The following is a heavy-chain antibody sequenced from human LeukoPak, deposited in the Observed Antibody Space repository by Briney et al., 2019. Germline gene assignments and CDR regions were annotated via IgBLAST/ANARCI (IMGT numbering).Heavy chain of an antibody. J-gene: IGHJ4*01. CDR1: GFTLSNYW. Sequence: PGGSLRLSCAASGFTLSNYWMHWVRQVPGKGLVWVSSINGHGNTTEYADSVRGRFTISRDNAKNTLFLQMYSLRADDTAVYFCSKGREYISNWNPFDFWGHGTLVTVSS. V-gene: IGHV3-74*01. D-gene: IGHD6-13*01. CDR2: INGHGNTT. CDR3: SKGREYISNWNPFDF.